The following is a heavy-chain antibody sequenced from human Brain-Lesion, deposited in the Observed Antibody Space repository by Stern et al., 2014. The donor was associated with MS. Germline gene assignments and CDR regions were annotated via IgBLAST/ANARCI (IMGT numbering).Heavy chain of an antibody. D-gene: IGHD3-22*01. CDR1: GVTFDDYA. CDR3: TKDSGYFSGLFDS. J-gene: IGHJ4*02. V-gene: IGHV3-9*01. Sequence: QLGESGGGLVQPGRSLRLSCAASGVTFDDYALHWVRQAPGKGLEWVSGINWNSGSLAYADSVKGRFSISRDSAKNSLFLQMNSLRPEDTALYYCTKDSGYFSGLFDSWGQGTLVTVSS. CDR2: INWNSGSL.